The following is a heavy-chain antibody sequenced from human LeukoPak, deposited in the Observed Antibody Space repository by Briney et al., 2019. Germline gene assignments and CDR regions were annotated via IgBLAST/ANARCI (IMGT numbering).Heavy chain of an antibody. J-gene: IGHJ4*02. CDR2: LSHSGNS. CDR3: ASPANSRVVPAARIDY. Sequence: SETLSLTCTVSGYSISSGYFWGWIRQTPGTGLEWIGSLSHSGNSHYNPSLQSRVAISIDTSKKQFSLNLSSVTAADTAVYYCASPANSRVVPAARIDYWGQGTLVTVSS. V-gene: IGHV4-38-2*02. D-gene: IGHD2-2*01. CDR1: GYSISSGYF.